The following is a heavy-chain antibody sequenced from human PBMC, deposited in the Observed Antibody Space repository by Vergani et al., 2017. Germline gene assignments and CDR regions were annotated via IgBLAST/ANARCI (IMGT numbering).Heavy chain of an antibody. CDR2: INPNSGGT. D-gene: IGHD2-2*01. J-gene: IGHJ5*02. Sequence: QVQLVQSGAEVKKPGASVKVSCKAPGYTFTGYYMHWVRQAPGQGIEWMGWINPNSGGTNYAQKFQGRVTMTRDTSIRTAYMGLSRLRSDDTAVYYCSRDYGYCSSTSCPNWFDPWSQGTLVTVSS. V-gene: IGHV1-2*02. CDR3: SRDYGYCSSTSCPNWFDP. CDR1: GYTFTGYY.